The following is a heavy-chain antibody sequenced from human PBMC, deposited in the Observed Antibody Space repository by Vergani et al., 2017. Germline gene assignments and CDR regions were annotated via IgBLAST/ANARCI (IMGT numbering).Heavy chain of an antibody. J-gene: IGHJ6*01. CDR2: TRNKARGYST. Sequence: VQLVESGGGLVKPGKSLSLSCETSGFIFSDYVMHWVRQAPGKGLEWVARTRNKARGYSTDYAASVRGRFIVSSDASGKSVSLQMTRLRIDATAVYFCARTLKVLDMDVWVKGTTVTVSS. CDR1: GFIFSDYV. V-gene: IGHV3-72*01. D-gene: IGHD3-3*01. CDR3: ARTLKVLDMDV.